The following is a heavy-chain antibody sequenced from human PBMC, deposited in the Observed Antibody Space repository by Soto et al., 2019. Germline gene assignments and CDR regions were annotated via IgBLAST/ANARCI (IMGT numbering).Heavy chain of an antibody. J-gene: IGHJ4*02. CDR2: IVPIYRTA. CDR3: ARDSGAKLSSS. Sequence: SVKVSCKASGGTFSSYRFNWVRQARGQGLEWLGGIVPIYRTADYAQKFQGRVTITADESTRTVYLELSSLKSQDTALYYCARDSGAKLSSSWGQGTLVTVSS. D-gene: IGHD6-13*01. CDR1: GGTFSSYR. V-gene: IGHV1-69*13.